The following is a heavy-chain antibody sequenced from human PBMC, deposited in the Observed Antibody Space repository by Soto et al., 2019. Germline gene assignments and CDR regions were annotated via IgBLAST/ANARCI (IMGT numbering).Heavy chain of an antibody. Sequence: SETLSLTCAVSGGSVISSDWWNWVRQPPGKGLEWIGYIYYSGSTNYNPSLKSRVTISVDTSKNQFSLKLSSVTAADTAVYYCATGVAFPYYFDYWGQGTLVTVSS. CDR3: ATGVAFPYYFDY. D-gene: IGHD3-3*01. J-gene: IGHJ4*02. V-gene: IGHV4-4*02. CDR2: IYYSGST. CDR1: GGSVISSDW.